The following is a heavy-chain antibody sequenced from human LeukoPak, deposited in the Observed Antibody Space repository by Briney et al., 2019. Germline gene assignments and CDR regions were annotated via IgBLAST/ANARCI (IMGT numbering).Heavy chain of an antibody. D-gene: IGHD2-2*02. J-gene: IGHJ4*02. CDR3: AKPRGPIVVVPAAILG. CDR1: GFTFSSYA. CDR2: ISGSGGST. V-gene: IGHV3-23*01. Sequence: PGGSLRLSCAASGFTFSSYAMSWVRQAPGKGLEWVSAISGSGGSTYYADSVKGRFTISRDNSKNTLYLQMNSLRAEDTAVYYCAKPRGPIVVVPAAILGWGQGTLVTVPS.